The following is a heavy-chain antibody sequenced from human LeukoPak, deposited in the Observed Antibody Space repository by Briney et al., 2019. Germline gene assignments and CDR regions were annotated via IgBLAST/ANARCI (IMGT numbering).Heavy chain of an antibody. V-gene: IGHV3-23*01. CDR2: ISGSGGST. CDR3: AKEISDYDSLEYYGMDV. Sequence: GGSLRLSCAASGFTFSSYAMSWVRQAPGKGLEWVSAISGSGGSTYYADSVKGRITISRDNSKNTLYLQMSSLRAEDTAVYYCAKEISDYDSLEYYGMDVWGQGTTVTVSS. CDR1: GFTFSSYA. J-gene: IGHJ6*02. D-gene: IGHD5-12*01.